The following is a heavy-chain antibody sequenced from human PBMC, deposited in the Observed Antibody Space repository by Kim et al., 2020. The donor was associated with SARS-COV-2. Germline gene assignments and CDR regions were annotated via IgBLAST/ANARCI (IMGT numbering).Heavy chain of an antibody. CDR3: ARDCSSTSCMDADAFDI. J-gene: IGHJ3*02. D-gene: IGHD2-2*01. CDR2: IYYSGST. CDR1: GGSISSSSYY. Sequence: SETLSLTCTVSGGSISSSSYYWGWIRQPPGKGLEWIGSIYYSGSTYYNPSLKSRVTISVDTSKNQFSLKLSSVTAADTAVYYCARDCSSTSCMDADAFDIWGQGTMVTVSS. V-gene: IGHV4-39*02.